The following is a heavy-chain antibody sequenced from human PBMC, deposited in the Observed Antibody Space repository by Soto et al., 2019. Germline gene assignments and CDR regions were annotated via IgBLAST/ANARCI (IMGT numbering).Heavy chain of an antibody. CDR2: IYYSGST. J-gene: IGHJ6*03. CDR3: ARGPTVTNISNYYYYMDV. V-gene: IGHV4-61*01. CDR1: GGSVSSGSYY. D-gene: IGHD4-17*01. Sequence: PSETLSLTCTVSGGSVSSGSYYWSWIRQPPGKGLEWIGYIYYSGSTNYNPSLKSRVTISVDTSKNQFSLKLSSVTAADTAVYYCARGPTVTNISNYYYYMDVWGKGTTVTVSS.